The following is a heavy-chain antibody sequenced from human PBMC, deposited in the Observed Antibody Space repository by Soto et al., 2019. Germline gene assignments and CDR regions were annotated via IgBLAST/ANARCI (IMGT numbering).Heavy chain of an antibody. D-gene: IGHD2-8*02. CDR3: ARHRGLDWSPDYGMDG. V-gene: IGHV5-10-1*01. CDR1: GYSFTSYW. Sequence: HGESMKISCKGSGYSFTSYWISWVRQMPGKGLEWMGRIDPSDSYTNYSPSFQGHVTISADKSISTAYLQWSSLKASDTAMYYCARHRGLDWSPDYGMDGWGQGNTVIVSS. CDR2: IDPSDSYT. J-gene: IGHJ6*02.